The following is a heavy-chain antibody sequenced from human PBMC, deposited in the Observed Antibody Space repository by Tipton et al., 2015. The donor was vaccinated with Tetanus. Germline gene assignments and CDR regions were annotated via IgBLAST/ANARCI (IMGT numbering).Heavy chain of an antibody. CDR3: AKAKSWINLWFGDY. CDR1: GFTFSSYT. Sequence: SLRLSCAASGFTFSSYTMTWVRQAPGKGLEWVSGIAGTVGSTYYADSVRGRFTVSRDNSKNTLYLQMNNLRAEDTAVYFCAKAKSWINLWFGDYWGQGVLVIVSP. J-gene: IGHJ4*02. V-gene: IGHV3-23*01. CDR2: IAGTVGST. D-gene: IGHD3-10*01.